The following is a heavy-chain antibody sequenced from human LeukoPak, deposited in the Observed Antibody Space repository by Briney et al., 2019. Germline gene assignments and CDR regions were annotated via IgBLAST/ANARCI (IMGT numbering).Heavy chain of an antibody. V-gene: IGHV1-2*02. Sequence: ASVKVSCKASGYTFTGYYIHWVRQAPGQGLEWLGWIDPNSGDTNCAQNFQGRVTMTRDTSVNTAYMELSSLRSDDTAVYYCARIKWAAANDWGQGTLVTVSS. CDR3: ARIKWAAAND. D-gene: IGHD6-13*01. CDR1: GYTFTGYY. J-gene: IGHJ4*02. CDR2: IDPNSGDT.